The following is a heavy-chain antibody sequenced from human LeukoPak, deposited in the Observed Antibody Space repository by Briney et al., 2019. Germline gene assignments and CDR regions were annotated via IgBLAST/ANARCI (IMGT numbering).Heavy chain of an antibody. V-gene: IGHV1-18*01. Sequence: ASVKVSCKASGYTFTSYGISWVRQAPGQGLEWMGWISAYNGNTNYAQKLQGRVTMTTDTSTSTAYMELRSLRSDDTAVYYWARTRNRYYDFWSGYDSSGYCFDYWGQGTLVTVSS. CDR3: ARTRNRYYDFWSGYDSSGYCFDY. CDR1: GYTFTSYG. J-gene: IGHJ4*02. D-gene: IGHD3-3*01. CDR2: ISAYNGNT.